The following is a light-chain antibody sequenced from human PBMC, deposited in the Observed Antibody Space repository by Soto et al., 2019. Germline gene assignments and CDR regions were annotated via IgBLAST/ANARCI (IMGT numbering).Light chain of an antibody. CDR3: VQALQIPHT. Sequence: DIVMTRSPLSLPVTPGEPASISCRSSQSLLHSNGYNYLDWYLQKPGQSPQLLIYLGSNRASGVPDRFSCSGSGTDFTLKISRLEADDGGVYYYVQALQIPHTFCQGIRLETK. V-gene: IGKV2-28*01. CDR1: QSLLHSNGYNY. J-gene: IGKJ5*01. CDR2: LGS.